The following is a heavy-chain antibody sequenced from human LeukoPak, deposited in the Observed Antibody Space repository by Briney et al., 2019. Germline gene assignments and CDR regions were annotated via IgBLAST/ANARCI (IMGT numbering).Heavy chain of an antibody. CDR3: TTHSSGYLNFDY. CDR1: GFTFSNAR. V-gene: IGHV3-15*01. CDR2: IKSKTDGGTT. J-gene: IGHJ4*02. D-gene: IGHD3-22*01. Sequence: GGSLRLSCAASGFTFSNARMSWVRQAPGKGLEWVGRIKSKTDGGTTDYAAPVKGRFTISRDDSKNTLYLQMNSLKTEDTAVYYCTTHSSGYLNFDYWGQGTLVTVSS.